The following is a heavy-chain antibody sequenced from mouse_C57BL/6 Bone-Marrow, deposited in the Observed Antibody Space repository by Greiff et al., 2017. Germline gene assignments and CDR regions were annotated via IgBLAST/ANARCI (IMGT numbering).Heavy chain of an antibody. CDR3: TSYGSFDY. CDR2: IDPENGDT. D-gene: IGHD1-1*01. CDR1: GFNIKDDY. V-gene: IGHV14-4*01. Sequence: EVQLQQSGAELVRPGASVKLSCTASGFNIKDDYMHWVKQRPEQGLEWIGWIDPENGDTEYASKVKGKVTITAATSSNTAYLQLCSLTSEDTAVYYCTSYGSFDYWGPGTTLTVSS. J-gene: IGHJ2*01.